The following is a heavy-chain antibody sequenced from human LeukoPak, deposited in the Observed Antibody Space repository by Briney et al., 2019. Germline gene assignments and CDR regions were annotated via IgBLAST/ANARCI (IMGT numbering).Heavy chain of an antibody. CDR3: AREVVGVYYYDSSGYPLDY. D-gene: IGHD3-22*01. J-gene: IGHJ4*02. Sequence: GGSLRLSCAASGFTFSDYYMSWIRQAPGKGLEWVSYISSSGSTIYYADSVKGRFTISRDNAKNSLYLQMNSLRAEDTAVYYCAREVVGVYYYDSSGYPLDYWGQGTLVTVSS. CDR1: GFTFSDYY. V-gene: IGHV3-11*01. CDR2: ISSSGSTI.